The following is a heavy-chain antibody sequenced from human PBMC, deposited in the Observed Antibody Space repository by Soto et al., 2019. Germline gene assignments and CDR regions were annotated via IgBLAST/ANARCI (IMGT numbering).Heavy chain of an antibody. CDR1: GFTLSSYW. D-gene: IGHD3-10*01. V-gene: IGHV3-7*05. CDR3: ARGITTSGSY. J-gene: IGHJ4*02. Sequence: PGGSLRLSCVASGFTLSSYWMNWVRQAPGKGLEWVANVKQDGSEKNYVDSVKGRFTISGDNAKNSLYLQMNSLRAEDTAVYYCARGITTSGSYWGQGTQVTVSS. CDR2: VKQDGSEK.